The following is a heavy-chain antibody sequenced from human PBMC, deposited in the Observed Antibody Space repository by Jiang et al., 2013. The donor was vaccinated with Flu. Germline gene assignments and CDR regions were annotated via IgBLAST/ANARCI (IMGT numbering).Heavy chain of an antibody. CDR3: ARGLSFEAFDI. CDR1: AYSISHGYY. Sequence: TLSLTCTVSAYSISHGYYWGWIRQSPGRGLEWIATLYHRGSTYYSPSLQSRVTISASTSKNQFSLNLNSVNAADTAVYYCARGLSFEAFDIWGQGTLVTVSS. D-gene: IGHD2-21*02. V-gene: IGHV4-38-2*02. CDR2: LYHRGST. J-gene: IGHJ3*02.